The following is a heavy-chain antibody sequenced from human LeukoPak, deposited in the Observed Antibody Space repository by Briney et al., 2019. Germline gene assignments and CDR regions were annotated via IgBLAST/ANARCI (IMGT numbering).Heavy chain of an antibody. J-gene: IGHJ4*02. D-gene: IGHD6-19*01. CDR3: AREYSGWYGGFDY. Sequence: TSETLSLTCTVSGGSISSYYWSWIQQPPGKGLEWIGYIYYSGSTNYNPSLKSRVTISVDTSKNQFSLKLSSVTAADTAVYYCAREYSGWYGGFDYWGQGTLVTVSS. CDR1: GGSISSYY. CDR2: IYYSGST. V-gene: IGHV4-59*01.